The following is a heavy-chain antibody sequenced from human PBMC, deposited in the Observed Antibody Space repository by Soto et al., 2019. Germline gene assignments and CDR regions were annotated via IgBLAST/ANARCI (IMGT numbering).Heavy chain of an antibody. J-gene: IGHJ3*02. CDR2: IYYSGST. D-gene: IGHD1-7*01. CDR3: ARHSYNWNYRGGFDI. V-gene: IGHV4-39*01. Sequence: SETLSLTCTVSGGSISSSSYYWGWIRQAPGKGLEWIGSIYYSGSTYYNPSLKSRVTISVDTSKNQFSLKLSSVTAADTAVYYCARHSYNWNYRGGFDIWGQGTMVTVSS. CDR1: GGSISSSSYY.